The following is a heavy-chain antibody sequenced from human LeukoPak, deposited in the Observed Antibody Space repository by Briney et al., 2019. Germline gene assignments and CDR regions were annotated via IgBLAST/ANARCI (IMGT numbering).Heavy chain of an antibody. Sequence: PSETLSLTCTVSGGSISSSIYYWGWIRQPPGKGLEWIGSIYYSGSTYYNPSLKSRVTISVDTSKNQFSLKLSSVTAADTAVYYCARLETPYYFDYWGQGTLVTVSS. D-gene: IGHD4-23*01. J-gene: IGHJ4*02. V-gene: IGHV4-39*01. CDR1: GGSISSSIYY. CDR3: ARLETPYYFDY. CDR2: IYYSGST.